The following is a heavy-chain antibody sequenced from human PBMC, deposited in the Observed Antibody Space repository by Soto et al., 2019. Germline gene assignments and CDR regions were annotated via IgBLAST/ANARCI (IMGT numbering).Heavy chain of an antibody. CDR3: ARDSNTYLDYDHGMDV. Sequence: QVQLVESGGGVVQPGRSLRLSCAASGFPFSSHAMYWVRQAPGKGLEWVALISYDGTNKQYADSVKGRLTVSRDDSTNTLYLQRNRLRPEDTAVYHCARDSNTYLDYDHGMDVWGQGTTVTVSS. J-gene: IGHJ6*02. CDR1: GFPFSSHA. CDR2: ISYDGTNK. V-gene: IGHV3-30-3*01.